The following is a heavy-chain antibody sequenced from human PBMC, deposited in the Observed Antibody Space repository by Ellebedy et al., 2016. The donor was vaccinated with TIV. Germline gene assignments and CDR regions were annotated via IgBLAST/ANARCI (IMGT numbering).Heavy chain of an antibody. D-gene: IGHD3-22*01. Sequence: MPSETLSLTCTVSRGSISSYYWSWIRQPPGKGLEWIGSIYHSGSTNYNPSLKSRVTISVDTSTNEFSLKLSSVTAADTAVYYCARRHPGKYYDVFDYWGQGTLVTVSS. CDR2: IYHSGST. CDR3: ARRHPGKYYDVFDY. J-gene: IGHJ4*02. CDR1: RGSISSYY. V-gene: IGHV4-59*01.